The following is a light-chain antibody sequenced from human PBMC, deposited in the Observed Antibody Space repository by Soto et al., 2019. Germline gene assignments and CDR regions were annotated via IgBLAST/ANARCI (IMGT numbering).Light chain of an antibody. Sequence: ETVMTQSPATLSVSPGERATLSCRASQSVSSNLAWYQQKPGQAPRLLIYGASSRATGIPVRFSGSGSGTEFTLTISSLQSEDFAVYYCQQYNNWPLTFGQGTRPEIK. CDR2: GAS. J-gene: IGKJ5*01. CDR1: QSVSSN. V-gene: IGKV3-15*01. CDR3: QQYNNWPLT.